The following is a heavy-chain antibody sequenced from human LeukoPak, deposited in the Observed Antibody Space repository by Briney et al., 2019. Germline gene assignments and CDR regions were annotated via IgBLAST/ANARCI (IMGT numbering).Heavy chain of an antibody. CDR3: ARNYGDYTGFDY. D-gene: IGHD4-17*01. CDR1: GFSFSIYG. V-gene: IGHV3-23*01. CDR2: ICDTGGCT. Sequence: PGGSLRLSCAASGFSFSIYGMRWLRQAPGKGLEWVSSICDTGGCTYYADSVKGRFTISRDNSKNTLYLQMNSLRAEDTAVYYCARNYGDYTGFDYWGQGTLVTVSS. J-gene: IGHJ4*02.